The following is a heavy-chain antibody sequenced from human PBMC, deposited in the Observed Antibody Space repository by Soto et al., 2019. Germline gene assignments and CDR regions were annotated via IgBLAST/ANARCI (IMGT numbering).Heavy chain of an antibody. J-gene: IGHJ4*02. Sequence: QVHLVQSGAEVKKPGASVKVSCKCSGYTFTSYGITWVRQAPGQGLEWMGWISAHNDNTDYAQKLEGRVTVTRDTSTITAYMELRSLRADDTAVYYCARGRYGDYGGQGALVTVS. V-gene: IGHV1-18*01. D-gene: IGHD1-1*01. CDR2: ISAHNDNT. CDR3: ARGRYGDY. CDR1: GYTFTSYG.